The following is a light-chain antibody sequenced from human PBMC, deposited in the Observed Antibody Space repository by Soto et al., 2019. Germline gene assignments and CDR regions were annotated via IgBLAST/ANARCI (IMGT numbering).Light chain of an antibody. J-gene: IGKJ1*01. Sequence: EIVMTQSPVTLSVSPGERVTLSCRASQSVSSNLAWYQQKPGQAPSLLIYGTFTRATGIPARFSGSGSGTEFALTITSLQSEDFAVYYCQQYYNWRRTFGQGTKVDIK. CDR3: QQYYNWRRT. CDR2: GTF. V-gene: IGKV3-15*01. CDR1: QSVSSN.